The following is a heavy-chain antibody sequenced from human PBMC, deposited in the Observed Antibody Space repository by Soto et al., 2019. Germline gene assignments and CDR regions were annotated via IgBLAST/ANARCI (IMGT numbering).Heavy chain of an antibody. V-gene: IGHV4-59*01. CDR2: IYYSGST. CDR1: GGSISMYY. Sequence: SETLSLTCTVSGGSISMYYWGWIRQPPGKGLEWIGYIYYSGSTNYNPSLKSRVTISVDTSKNQFSLKLSSVPAADTAVYYCARDHSWFDPWGQGTLVTSPQ. CDR3: ARDHSWFDP. J-gene: IGHJ5*02.